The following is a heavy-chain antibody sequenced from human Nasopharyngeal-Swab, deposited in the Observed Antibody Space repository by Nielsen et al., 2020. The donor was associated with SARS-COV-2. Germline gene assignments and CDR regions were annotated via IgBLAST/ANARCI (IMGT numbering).Heavy chain of an antibody. CDR3: ARQPRSKRYGMDV. J-gene: IGHJ6*02. Sequence: GESLKISCKDSGDTFINHWIGWVRQMPGKGLEWMGIIFPADSDTRYSPSFQGQVTISADKSISTAYLQWSSLKASDTAMYYCARQPRSKRYGMDVWGQGTTVTVSS. CDR2: IFPADSDT. V-gene: IGHV5-51*01. CDR1: GDTFINHW.